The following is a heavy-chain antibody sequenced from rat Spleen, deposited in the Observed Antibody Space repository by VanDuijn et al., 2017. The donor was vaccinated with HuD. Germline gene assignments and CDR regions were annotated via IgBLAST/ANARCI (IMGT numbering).Heavy chain of an antibody. CDR3: ARLPYYYDGSYYYYFDY. CDR1: GFTFSNYY. Sequence: EVQLVESGGGLVQPGRSLKLSCAASGFTFSNYYMAWVRQAPTKGLEWVASITNSGGSTYYRDSVKGRFTISRDNAKSTLYLQMDSLRSEDTATYYCARLPYYYDGSYYYYFDYWGQGVMVTVSS. CDR2: ITNSGGST. D-gene: IGHD1-12*02. J-gene: IGHJ2*01. V-gene: IGHV5S23*01.